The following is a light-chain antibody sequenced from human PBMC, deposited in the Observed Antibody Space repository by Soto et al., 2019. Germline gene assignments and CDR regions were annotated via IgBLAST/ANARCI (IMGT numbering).Light chain of an antibody. Sequence: QSALTQPASVSGSPGQSITISCTGTSSDVGGYNYVSWYQQHPGKAPKLMIYEVSNRPSGVSNRFSGSKSGNTASLTISGLQAEDEADYYCSSSTSSSTLVFGGGTKLTVL. J-gene: IGLJ3*02. CDR2: EVS. CDR1: SSDVGGYNY. CDR3: SSSTSSSTLV. V-gene: IGLV2-14*01.